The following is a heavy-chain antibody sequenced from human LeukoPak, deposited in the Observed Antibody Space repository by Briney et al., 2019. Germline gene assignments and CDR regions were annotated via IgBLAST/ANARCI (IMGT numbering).Heavy chain of an antibody. J-gene: IGHJ4*02. D-gene: IGHD2-2*01. CDR1: GFTFSSYA. CDR3: ASIVVVPAAYDY. Sequence: HPGGSLRLSCAASGFTFSSYAMHWVRQAPGKGLEWVAVISYDGSNKYYADSVKGRLTIYRDNGKNRVYLQMNSLRAEDTAVYYCASIVVVPAAYDYWGQGTLVTVSS. V-gene: IGHV3-30-3*01. CDR2: ISYDGSNK.